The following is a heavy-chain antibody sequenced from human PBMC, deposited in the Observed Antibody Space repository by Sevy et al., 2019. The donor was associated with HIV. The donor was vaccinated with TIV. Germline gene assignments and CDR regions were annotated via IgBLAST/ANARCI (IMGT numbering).Heavy chain of an antibody. J-gene: IGHJ3*02. Sequence: SETLSLTCTVSVGSISSSSYYWGWIRQPPGKGLEWIGSIYYSGSTYYNPSLKSRVTISVDTSKNQFSLKLSSVTATDTAVYYCARPTKYYDYVWGSFDAFDIWGQGTMVTVSS. CDR1: VGSISSSSYY. V-gene: IGHV4-39*01. CDR3: ARPTKYYDYVWGSFDAFDI. CDR2: IYYSGST. D-gene: IGHD3-16*01.